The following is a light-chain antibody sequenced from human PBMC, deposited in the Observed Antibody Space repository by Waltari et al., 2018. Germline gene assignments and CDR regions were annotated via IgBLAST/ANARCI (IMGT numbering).Light chain of an antibody. CDR2: GAS. V-gene: IGKV3-20*01. CDR1: KSVSSSY. CDR3: QQYGSSPWT. Sequence: EIVLTQSPGTLSLSPGERATLSCRASKSVSSSYLAWYQQKPGQAPRLIIYGASSRATGIPDLFSGSGSGTDFTLTISRLEPEDFAVYYCQQYGSSPWTFGQGTKVEIK. J-gene: IGKJ1*01.